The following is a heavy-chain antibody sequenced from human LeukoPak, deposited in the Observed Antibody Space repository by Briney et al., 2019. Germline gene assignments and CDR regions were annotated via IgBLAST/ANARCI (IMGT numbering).Heavy chain of an antibody. D-gene: IGHD6-6*01. CDR2: IYTSGST. V-gene: IGHV4-4*07. CDR3: AGGVAAPNYYYYGMDV. Sequence: PSETLSLTCTVSGGSISSYYWSWIRQPAGEGLEWIGRIYTSGSTNYNPSLKSRVTMSVDTSKNQFSLKLSSVTAADTAVYYCAGGVAAPNYYYYGMDVWGQGTTVTVSS. J-gene: IGHJ6*02. CDR1: GGSISSYY.